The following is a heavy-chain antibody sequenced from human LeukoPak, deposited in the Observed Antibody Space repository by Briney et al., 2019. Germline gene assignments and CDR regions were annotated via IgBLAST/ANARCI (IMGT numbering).Heavy chain of an antibody. Sequence: PGGSLRLSCAASGFTFSSYAMRWVRQAPGKGLEWVSAISGSGGSTYYADSVKGRSTISRDKSKNALYLQMNSLRAEDTAVYYCAKGWGPPSIAVAGTGFDYWGQGTLVTVS. D-gene: IGHD6-19*01. J-gene: IGHJ4*02. CDR1: GFTFSSYA. CDR2: ISGSGGST. V-gene: IGHV3-23*01. CDR3: AKGWGPPSIAVAGTGFDY.